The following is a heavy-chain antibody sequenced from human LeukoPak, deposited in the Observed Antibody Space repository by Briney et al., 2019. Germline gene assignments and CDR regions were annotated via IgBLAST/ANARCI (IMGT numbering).Heavy chain of an antibody. J-gene: IGHJ5*02. D-gene: IGHD6-6*01. CDR3: ARYSGADSSPQLNWFDP. Sequence: KPSETLSRTCTVSGGSISSYYWSWIRQPPGKGLEWIGCIYTSGSTNYNPSLKSRVTISVDTSKNQFSLKLSSVTAADTAVYYCARYSGADSSPQLNWFDPWGQGTLVTVSS. V-gene: IGHV4-4*09. CDR2: IYTSGST. CDR1: GGSISSYY.